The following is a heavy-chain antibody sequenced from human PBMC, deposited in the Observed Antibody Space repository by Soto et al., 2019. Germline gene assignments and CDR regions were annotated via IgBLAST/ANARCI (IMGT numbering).Heavy chain of an antibody. Sequence: PSETLSLTCTVSGGSISSGDYYWSWIRQPPGKGLEWIGYIYYSGSTYYNPSLKSRVTISVDTSKNQFSLKLSSVTAADTAVYSCARGFRVGARYFDWLFTKAYGMGIWGQGTTVNVSS. CDR3: ARGFRVGARYFDWLFTKAYGMGI. V-gene: IGHV4-30-4*01. J-gene: IGHJ6*02. D-gene: IGHD3-9*01. CDR2: IYYSGST. CDR1: GGSISSGDYY.